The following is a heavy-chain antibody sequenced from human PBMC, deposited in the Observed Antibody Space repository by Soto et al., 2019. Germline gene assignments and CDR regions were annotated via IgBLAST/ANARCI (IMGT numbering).Heavy chain of an antibody. CDR3: ARVGAGQVRGPGYRDS. D-gene: IGHD1-26*01. J-gene: IGHJ5*02. CDR1: GDSVSSNTAT. CDR2: TYYRSKWYT. V-gene: IGHV6-1*01. Sequence: PSETLSLTCGISGDSVSSNTATWNWIRQSPSRGLEWLGRTYYRSKWYTDYALSVKSRISVTPDTSKNQFSLQLRSVTPEDSAVYYCARVGAGQVRGPGYRDSWGQGTPVTVSS.